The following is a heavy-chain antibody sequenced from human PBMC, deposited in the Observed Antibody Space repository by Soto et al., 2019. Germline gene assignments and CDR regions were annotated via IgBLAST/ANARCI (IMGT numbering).Heavy chain of an antibody. Sequence: QLQLQESGPGLVKPSETLSLTCTVSGGSNSSSSYYWGWIRQPPVKGLEWIGTIYHSGSTYYKPSLKSRVTISVDTSKNQFSLKLNSVTAADTAIYYCAREMGGSIDYWGQGTLVTVSS. CDR1: GGSNSSSSYY. V-gene: IGHV4-39*01. D-gene: IGHD1-26*01. CDR2: IYHSGST. J-gene: IGHJ4*02. CDR3: AREMGGSIDY.